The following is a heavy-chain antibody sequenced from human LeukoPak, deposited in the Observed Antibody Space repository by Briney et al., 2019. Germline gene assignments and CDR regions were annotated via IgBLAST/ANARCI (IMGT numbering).Heavy chain of an antibody. CDR1: GFAFSSYS. CDR3: ARESGDSNIVVVVAASYFDY. J-gene: IGHJ4*02. CDR2: ISSGSSYI. Sequence: GGSLRLSCAASGFAFSSYSMNWVRQAPGKGLEWVSSISSGSSYIYYADSVRGRFTISRDNAKNSLYLQMNSLRAEDTAVYYCARESGDSNIVVVVAASYFDYWGQRTLVTVSS. D-gene: IGHD2-15*01. V-gene: IGHV3-21*01.